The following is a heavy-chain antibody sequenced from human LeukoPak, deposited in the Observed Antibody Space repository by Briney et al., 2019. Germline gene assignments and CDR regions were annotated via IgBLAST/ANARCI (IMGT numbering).Heavy chain of an antibody. V-gene: IGHV1-18*01. J-gene: IGHJ4*02. D-gene: IGHD2-8*01. CDR3: TRDVRGVFDY. CDR2: ISGYNGNT. Sequence: ASVKVSCKASGYTFTSDGISWVRQAPGQGLEWMAWISGYNGNTSYAQKFQGRVTTTRDTSTSTAYMELGSLTSEDTAVYYCTRDVRGVFDYWGQGTLVTVSS. CDR1: GYTFTSDG.